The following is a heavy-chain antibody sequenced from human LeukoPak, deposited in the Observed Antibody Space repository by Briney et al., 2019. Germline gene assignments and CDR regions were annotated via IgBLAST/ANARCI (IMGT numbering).Heavy chain of an antibody. V-gene: IGHV1-69*01. Sequence: ASVKVSCKASGGTFSSYAISWVRQAPGQGLEWMGGIIPIFGTANYAQKFQGRVTITADESTSTAHMELSSLRSEDTAVYYCASKGGYYGMDVWGQGTTVTVSS. CDR2: IIPIFGTA. CDR1: GGTFSSYA. J-gene: IGHJ6*02. CDR3: ASKGGYYGMDV. D-gene: IGHD1-26*01.